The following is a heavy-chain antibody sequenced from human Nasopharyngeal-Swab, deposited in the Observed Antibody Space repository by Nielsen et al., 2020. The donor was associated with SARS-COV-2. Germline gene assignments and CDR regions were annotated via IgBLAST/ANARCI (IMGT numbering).Heavy chain of an antibody. Sequence: WMRQRPGKGLEWIGYIYYSGSTNYNPSLKSRVTISVDKSKNQFSLKLSSVTAADTAVYYCARRPGGIAAAGDAFDIWGQGTMVTVSS. J-gene: IGHJ3*02. D-gene: IGHD6-13*01. CDR2: IYYSGST. CDR3: ARRPGGIAAAGDAFDI. V-gene: IGHV4-61*05.